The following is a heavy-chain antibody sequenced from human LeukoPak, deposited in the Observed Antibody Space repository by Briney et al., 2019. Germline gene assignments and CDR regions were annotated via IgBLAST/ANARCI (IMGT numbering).Heavy chain of an antibody. D-gene: IGHD3-16*01. CDR3: ARGRNYRFGNDY. V-gene: IGHV4-59*01. CDR1: GVSISSYH. CDR2: IYNSGST. J-gene: IGHJ4*02. Sequence: PSETLSLTCTVSGVSISSYHWSWIRQPPVKGLEWIGYIYNSGSTNYNPSLKSRVTISVDTSKNQVSLKLSSVTAADTAVYYCARGRNYRFGNDYWGQGTLVTVSS.